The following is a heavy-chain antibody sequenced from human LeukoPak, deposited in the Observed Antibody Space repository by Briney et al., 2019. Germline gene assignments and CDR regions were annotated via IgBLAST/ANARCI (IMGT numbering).Heavy chain of an antibody. CDR1: GGTFSSYA. CDR3: ARGRELVVDAFDI. D-gene: IGHD1-26*01. J-gene: IGHJ3*02. V-gene: IGHV1-69*06. Sequence: SVKVSCKASGGTFSSYAISWVRQAPGQGLEWMGGIIPIFGTANYAQKFQGRVTITADKSTSTAYMELSSLRSEDTAVYYCARGRELVVDAFDIWGQGKMVTVSS. CDR2: IIPIFGTA.